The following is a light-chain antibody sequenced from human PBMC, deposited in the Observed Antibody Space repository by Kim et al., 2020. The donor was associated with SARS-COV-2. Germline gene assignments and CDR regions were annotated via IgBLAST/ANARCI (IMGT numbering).Light chain of an antibody. Sequence: GQRVTISCSESSSNIGSNYVFWYQQLPGTAPKLLIHSNDQRPSGVPDRFSGSKSGTSASLAISGLRSEDEADYYCAAWDASLSGWVFGGGTQLTVL. CDR3: AAWDASLSGWV. J-gene: IGLJ3*02. V-gene: IGLV1-47*02. CDR1: SSNIGSNY. CDR2: SND.